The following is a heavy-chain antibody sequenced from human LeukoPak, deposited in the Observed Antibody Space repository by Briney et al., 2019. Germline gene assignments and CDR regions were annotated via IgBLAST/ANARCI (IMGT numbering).Heavy chain of an antibody. CDR1: GYAFTSYA. J-gene: IGHJ4*02. Sequence: ASVKVSCKASGYAFTSYAITWVRQAPGQGLEWMGWISAYNGNTNYAQNLQGRVTMTTDTSTSTAYMELRSLRSDDTAMYYCARMEMATAIFDYWGQGTLVTVSS. V-gene: IGHV1-18*01. D-gene: IGHD5-24*01. CDR3: ARMEMATAIFDY. CDR2: ISAYNGNT.